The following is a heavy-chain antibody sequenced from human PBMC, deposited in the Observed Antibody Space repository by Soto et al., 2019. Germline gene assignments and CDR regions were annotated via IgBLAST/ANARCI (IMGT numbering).Heavy chain of an antibody. V-gene: IGHV3-15*01. J-gene: IGHJ4*02. CDR3: NPSSFGELF. Sequence: EVQLVESGGGLVKPGGSLRLSCAASGFTFSNAWMSWVRHAPGTGLEWVGRIKSKTDGGTTDYAAPVKGRFTISRDDSKNTLYLHMNSLKTEDTAVYYCNPSSFGELFWGQGTLFTVSS. CDR2: IKSKTDGGTT. CDR1: GFTFSNAW. D-gene: IGHD3-10*01.